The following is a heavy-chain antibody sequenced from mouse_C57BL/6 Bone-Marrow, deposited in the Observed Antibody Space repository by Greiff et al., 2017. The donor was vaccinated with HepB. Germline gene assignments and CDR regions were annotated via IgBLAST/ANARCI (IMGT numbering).Heavy chain of an antibody. CDR3: SRGNNSGSLWFAY. CDR2: ISYSGST. J-gene: IGHJ3*01. Sequence: EVQLVESGPGMVKPSQSLSLTCTVTGYSITSGYDWHWIRHFPGNKLEWMGYISYSGSTNYNPSLKSRISITHDTSKNHVFLKLNSVTTEDTATYYCSRGNNSGSLWFAYWGQGTLVTVSA. CDR1: GYSITSGYD. D-gene: IGHD3-2*02. V-gene: IGHV3-1*01.